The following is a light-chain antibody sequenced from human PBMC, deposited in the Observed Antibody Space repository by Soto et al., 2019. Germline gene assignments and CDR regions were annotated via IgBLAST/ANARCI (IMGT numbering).Light chain of an antibody. CDR2: GAS. Sequence: EIVLTQSPGTLSLSPGERATLSCRASQSVSSSYLAWYQQKPGQAPRLLIYGASSRATGIPDRFSGSGSGTDFTLTISRLEPEEFAGYYCQQYGSSPHFGGGTKVEIK. CDR3: QQYGSSPH. V-gene: IGKV3-20*01. J-gene: IGKJ4*01. CDR1: QSVSSSY.